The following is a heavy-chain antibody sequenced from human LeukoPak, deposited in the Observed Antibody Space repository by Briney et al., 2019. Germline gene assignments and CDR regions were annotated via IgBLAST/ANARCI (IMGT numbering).Heavy chain of an antibody. CDR2: IASSSNI. Sequence: GGSLRLSCGASGFTFSSYAMHWVRQAPGKGLEWVSSIASSSNIYYADSVKGRFTISRDNAKNSLYLQMNSLRAEDTAVYYCAREWGYYDYWGQGTLVTVSS. V-gene: IGHV3-21*01. D-gene: IGHD3-16*01. CDR3: AREWGYYDY. J-gene: IGHJ4*02. CDR1: GFTFSSYA.